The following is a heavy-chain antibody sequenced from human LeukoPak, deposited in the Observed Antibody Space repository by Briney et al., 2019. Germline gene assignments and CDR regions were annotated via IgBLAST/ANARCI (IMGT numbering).Heavy chain of an antibody. D-gene: IGHD3-22*01. CDR3: AKPPYDSSGYYQSTFDY. V-gene: IGHV3-30*18. Sequence: PGGSLRLSCAASGFTFSSYGIHWVRQAPGKGLEWVAVMSYDGSKEYYADSVKGRFTISRDNSKNTLYLQMNSLRAEDTAVYYCAKPPYDSSGYYQSTFDYWGQGTLVTVSS. CDR1: GFTFSSYG. J-gene: IGHJ4*02. CDR2: MSYDGSKE.